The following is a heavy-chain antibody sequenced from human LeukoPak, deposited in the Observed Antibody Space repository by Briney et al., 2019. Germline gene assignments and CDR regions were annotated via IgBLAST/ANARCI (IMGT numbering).Heavy chain of an antibody. V-gene: IGHV3-30*02. CDR2: IRHDGTNQ. CDR3: AKFDRGLQTYDAFDI. D-gene: IGHD4-11*01. CDR1: GDTFSSYG. J-gene: IGHJ3*02. Sequence: GGSLRLSCVASGDTFSSYGMHWVRQAPGKGLEWVEYIRHDGTNQYNADSLKGRLTISRDNSQNTLYLQMNSLRGEDTAVYYCAKFDRGLQTYDAFDIWGQGTMVTVSS.